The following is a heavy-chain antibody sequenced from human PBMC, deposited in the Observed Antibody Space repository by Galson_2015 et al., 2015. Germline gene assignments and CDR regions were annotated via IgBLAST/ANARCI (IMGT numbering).Heavy chain of an antibody. D-gene: IGHD2-2*01. J-gene: IGHJ3*02. CDR3: ARDKDGVVVPAVRSAFDI. CDR2: INPSGGST. Sequence: SVKVSCKAPGYTFTSYYMHWVRQAPGQGLEWMGIINPSGGSTSYAQKFQGRVTMTRDTSTSTVYMELSSLRSEDTAVYYCARDKDGVVVPAVRSAFDIWGQGTMVTVSS. CDR1: GYTFTSYY. V-gene: IGHV1-46*01.